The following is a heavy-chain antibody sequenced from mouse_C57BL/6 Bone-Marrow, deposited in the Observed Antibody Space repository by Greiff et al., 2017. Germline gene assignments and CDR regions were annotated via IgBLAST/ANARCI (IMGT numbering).Heavy chain of an antibody. D-gene: IGHD1-1*01. V-gene: IGHV2-5*01. CDR1: GFSLTSYG. J-gene: IGHJ3*01. Sequence: QVQLQQSGPGLVQPSQSLSITCTVSGFSLTSYGVHWVRQSPGKGLEWLGVIWRGGSTDYNAAFMSRLSITTDNSNSQVFFKMSSLQADDTAIYYCATLVATPWFAYWGQGTLVTVSA. CDR2: IWRGGST. CDR3: ATLVATPWFAY.